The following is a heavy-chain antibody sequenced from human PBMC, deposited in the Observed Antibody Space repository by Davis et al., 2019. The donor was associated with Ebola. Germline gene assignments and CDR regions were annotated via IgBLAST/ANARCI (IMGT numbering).Heavy chain of an antibody. CDR2: ISGYNGNT. CDR1: GYTFDNSG. D-gene: IGHD2-8*02. Sequence: ASVKVSCKASGYTFDNSGIHWVRQAPGQGLEWMGWISGYNGNTNYAQKFQGRVTMTTDTFTRTAYLELRSLRSDDTAVYFCARGCTGGVCYTSHFDLWGQGTLVTVSS. V-gene: IGHV1-18*04. CDR3: ARGCTGGVCYTSHFDL. J-gene: IGHJ4*02.